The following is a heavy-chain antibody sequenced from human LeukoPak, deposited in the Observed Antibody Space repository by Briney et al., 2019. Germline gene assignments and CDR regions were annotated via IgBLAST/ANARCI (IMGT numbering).Heavy chain of an antibody. D-gene: IGHD4-17*01. Sequence: PGGSLRLSCAASGLTVSRNYMSWVRQALGKGLEWVSVIYSGGNTYYADSVKGRFTISRDNSKNTLYLQMNSLRAEDTAVYYCARVSGDYTYYFDYWGQGTLVTVSS. CDR2: IYSGGNT. V-gene: IGHV3-66*01. CDR1: GLTVSRNY. CDR3: ARVSGDYTYYFDY. J-gene: IGHJ4*02.